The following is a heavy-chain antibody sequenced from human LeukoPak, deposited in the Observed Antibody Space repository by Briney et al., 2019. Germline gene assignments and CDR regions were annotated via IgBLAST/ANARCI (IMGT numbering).Heavy chain of an antibody. CDR2: VHATGTT. CDR3: ARPTRVPEDAFDI. J-gene: IGHJ3*02. CDR1: DASISLYY. Sequence: SETLSLTCSVSDASISLYYWSWIRESAGKRSEWIGRVHATGTTNYNPSLKSRVTLSVDTFKRQFSLKLKSVTAADTAVYYCARPTRVPEDAFDIWGQGTMVTVSS. V-gene: IGHV4-4*07. D-gene: IGHD4-17*01.